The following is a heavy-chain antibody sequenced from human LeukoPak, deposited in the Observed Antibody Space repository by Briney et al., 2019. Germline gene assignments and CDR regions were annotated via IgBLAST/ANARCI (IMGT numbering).Heavy chain of an antibody. Sequence: SETLSLTCTVSGGSISSSSYYWGWIRQPPGKGLEWIGSIYYSGSTYYNPSLKSRVSISIDTSNNQFSLKLRSVTAADTAVYYCARGTTHRTSMWDSENSDYYVFDSWGQGTLVTVSS. V-gene: IGHV4-39*07. CDR3: ARGTTHRTSMWDSENSDYYVFDS. CDR1: GGSISSSSYY. D-gene: IGHD3-22*01. CDR2: IYYSGST. J-gene: IGHJ4*02.